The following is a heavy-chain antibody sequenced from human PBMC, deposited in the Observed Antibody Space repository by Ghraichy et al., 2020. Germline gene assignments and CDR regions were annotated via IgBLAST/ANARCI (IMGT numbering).Heavy chain of an antibody. CDR2: MSYDTNNK. D-gene: IGHD1-1*01. CDR1: GFSFSTYG. Sequence: GGSLRLSCVASGFSFSTYGMHWVRQAPGKGLEWVAVMSYDTNNKYYAGSVKGRFTISRDNSKNTLYPQMNSLRPEDTAVYYCAKAQERTGSYYFYAMDVWGQGTTVTVSS. J-gene: IGHJ6*02. CDR3: AKAQERTGSYYFYAMDV. V-gene: IGHV3-30*18.